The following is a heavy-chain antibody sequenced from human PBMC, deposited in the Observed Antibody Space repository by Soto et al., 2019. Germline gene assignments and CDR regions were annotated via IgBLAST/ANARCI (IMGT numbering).Heavy chain of an antibody. Sequence: QVHLQESGPGLVKPSETLSLTCTVSGGSINSDYWTWIRQPPGKGLEWIGNIHYSGSTNYNPSLKSLVTISVATSQNQFSLKLSSVTAADTAVYYCARHVTTVTIVYYFDYWGQGTLVTVSS. CDR3: ARHVTTVTIVYYFDY. CDR2: IHYSGST. D-gene: IGHD4-17*01. CDR1: GGSINSDY. V-gene: IGHV4-59*08. J-gene: IGHJ4*02.